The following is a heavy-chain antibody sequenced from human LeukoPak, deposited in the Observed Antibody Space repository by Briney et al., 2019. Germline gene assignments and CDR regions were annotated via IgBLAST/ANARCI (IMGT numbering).Heavy chain of an antibody. CDR3: ARWHSHGRYFDY. CDR1: GSSIAIYC. Sequence: SETLSLTCSVSGSSIAIYCWDWVRPPPRQGLEWIGYNCDSDNTDYKPSLKSRDAISLDTSKNQFSLKLTSAAAADTAVYYCARWHSHGRYFDYWGQGALVTVSS. CDR2: NCDSDNT. V-gene: IGHV4-59*01. J-gene: IGHJ4*02. D-gene: IGHD2-21*01.